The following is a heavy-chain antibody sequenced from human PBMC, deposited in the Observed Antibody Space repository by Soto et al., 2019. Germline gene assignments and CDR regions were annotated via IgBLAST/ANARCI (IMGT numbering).Heavy chain of an antibody. V-gene: IGHV1-69*04. Sequence: GASVKVSCKASGGTFSSYTISWVRQAPGQGLEWMGRIIPILGIANYAQKFQGRVTITADKSTSTAYMELSRLRSDDTAVYYCAREGGVGRVSYGDAFAIWGQGTMVTVSS. D-gene: IGHD5-18*01. CDR2: IIPILGIA. CDR1: GGTFSSYT. CDR3: AREGGVGRVSYGDAFAI. J-gene: IGHJ3*02.